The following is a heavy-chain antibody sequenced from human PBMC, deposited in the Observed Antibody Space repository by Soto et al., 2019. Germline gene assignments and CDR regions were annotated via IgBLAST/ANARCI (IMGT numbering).Heavy chain of an antibody. CDR1: DCSITSYF. J-gene: IGHJ4*02. CDR3: ARDKYYDSTGTFDF. CDR2: IYHRGNT. D-gene: IGHD3-22*01. V-gene: IGHV4-59*01. Sequence: SVTLSLTWPVSDCSITSYFWTWIRQPPGKGLEWIGYIYHRGNTNYNPSLKSRVTFSVDTSKNQFSLKLSSVTAADTAVYYCARDKYYDSTGTFDFWGQGTLVTVSS.